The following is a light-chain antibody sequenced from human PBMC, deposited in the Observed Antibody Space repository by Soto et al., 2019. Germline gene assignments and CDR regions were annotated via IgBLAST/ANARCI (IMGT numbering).Light chain of an antibody. Sequence: QPVLTQPPSVCGAPGQRVTISCTGSSSNIGAGYDVHWYQQLPGTAPKLLIYGNSNRPSGVPDRFSGSKSGTSASLAITGLQAEDEADYYCQSDDSSLSGYVVFGGGTKLTVL. J-gene: IGLJ2*01. CDR3: QSDDSSLSGYVV. CDR2: GNS. CDR1: SSNIGAGYD. V-gene: IGLV1-40*01.